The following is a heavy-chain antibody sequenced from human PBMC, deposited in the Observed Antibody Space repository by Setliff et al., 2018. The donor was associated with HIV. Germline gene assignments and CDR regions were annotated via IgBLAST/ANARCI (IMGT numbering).Heavy chain of an antibody. CDR1: GDSMNDYY. Sequence: SETLSLTCTVSGDSMNDYYWTWIRQPAGKALEWIGRININEDTYFKPSLRSRVSMSIDTSKNQFSLKLSSVTAADTAVYYCARGLSFYDPGGFDYWGQGTLVTVSS. J-gene: IGHJ4*02. V-gene: IGHV4-4*07. D-gene: IGHD3-22*01. CDR2: ININEDT. CDR3: ARGLSFYDPGGFDY.